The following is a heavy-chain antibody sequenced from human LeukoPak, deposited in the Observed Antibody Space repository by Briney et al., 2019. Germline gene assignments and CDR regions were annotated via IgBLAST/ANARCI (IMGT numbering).Heavy chain of an antibody. CDR2: IYYSGST. V-gene: IGHV4-59*01. J-gene: IGHJ5*02. CDR3: ARESWYYDSSGYLYNWFDP. Sequence: PSETLSLTCTVSGGSISSYYWSWIRQPPGKGQEWIGYIYYSGSTNYNPSLKSRVTISVDTSKNQFSLKLSSVTAADTAVYYCARESWYYDSSGYLYNWFDPWGQGTLVTVSS. D-gene: IGHD3-22*01. CDR1: GGSISSYY.